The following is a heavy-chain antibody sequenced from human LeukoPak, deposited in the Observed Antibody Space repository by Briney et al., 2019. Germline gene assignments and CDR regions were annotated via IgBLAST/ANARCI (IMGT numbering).Heavy chain of an antibody. V-gene: IGHV4-30-4*01. Sequence: SETLSLTCTVSGGSISSSSYYWSWIRQPPGKGLEWIGYIYYSGSTYYNPSLKSRVTISVDTSKNQFSLKLSSVTAADTAVYYCARGGAYSSGWYSSYYYYYGMDVWGQGTTVTVSS. D-gene: IGHD6-19*01. CDR3: ARGGAYSSGWYSSYYYYYGMDV. CDR1: GGSISSSSYY. CDR2: IYYSGST. J-gene: IGHJ6*02.